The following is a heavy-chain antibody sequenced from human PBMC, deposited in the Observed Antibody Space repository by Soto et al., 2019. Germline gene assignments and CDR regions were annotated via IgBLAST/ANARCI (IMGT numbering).Heavy chain of an antibody. Sequence: QLQLQESGPGLVKPSETLSLTCTVSGGSISSSPYYWGWIRPPPGKGLEWIGNIYYNGNTFYNPSLKSRVTISADTSKNQFPLKLSSVTAADTAVYYGARHGPLRNNWNQLDYWGQGTLVTVSS. V-gene: IGHV4-39*01. CDR1: GGSISSSPYY. CDR2: IYYNGNT. J-gene: IGHJ4*02. CDR3: ARHGPLRNNWNQLDY. D-gene: IGHD1-1*01.